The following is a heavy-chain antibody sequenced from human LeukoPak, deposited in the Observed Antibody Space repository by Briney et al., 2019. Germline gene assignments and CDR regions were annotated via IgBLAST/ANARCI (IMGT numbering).Heavy chain of an antibody. Sequence: GGSLRLSCAASGFTFSSYSMNWVRQAPGKGLERVSSISSSSSDIYYADSVRGRFTISRDNAKNSLYLQMNSLRAEDTAVYYCARVRGFSTRDFDYWGQGTLVTVSS. J-gene: IGHJ4*02. CDR1: GFTFSSYS. D-gene: IGHD6-13*01. CDR3: ARVRGFSTRDFDY. CDR2: ISSSSSDI. V-gene: IGHV3-21*01.